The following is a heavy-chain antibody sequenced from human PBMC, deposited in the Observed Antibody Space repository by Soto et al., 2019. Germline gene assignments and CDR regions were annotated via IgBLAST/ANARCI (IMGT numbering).Heavy chain of an antibody. CDR1: GFTISGKKY. CDR2: LYDVDGS. D-gene: IGHD1-1*01. Sequence: DVQLVESGGGLIQPGESLRLSCVAFGFTISGKKYVAWVRQAPGKGLEWGSALYDVDGSFYADSVKGRFTTSSDSSKTTVYLQMNDLRPDDTDVYYCATGHEREHAYDVWGQGTTVTVSS. J-gene: IGHJ3*01. V-gene: IGHV3-53*01. CDR3: ATGHEREHAYDV.